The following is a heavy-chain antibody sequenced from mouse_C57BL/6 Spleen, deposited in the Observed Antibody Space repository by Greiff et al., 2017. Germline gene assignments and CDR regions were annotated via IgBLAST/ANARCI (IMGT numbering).Heavy chain of an antibody. CDR1: GFTFSDYY. CDR2: INYDGSST. V-gene: IGHV5-16*01. J-gene: IGHJ3*01. D-gene: IGHD2-3*01. CDR3: ARDGIYDGYYGFAY. Sequence: EVKLMESEGGLVQPGRSMKLSCTASGFTFSDYYMAWVRQVPEKGLEWVANINYDGSSTYYLDSLKSRFIISRDNAKNILYLQMSSLKSEDTATYYCARDGIYDGYYGFAYWGQGTLVTVSA.